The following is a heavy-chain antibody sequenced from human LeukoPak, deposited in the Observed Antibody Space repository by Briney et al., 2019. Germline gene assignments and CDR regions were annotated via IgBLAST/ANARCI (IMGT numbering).Heavy chain of an antibody. V-gene: IGHV4-39*07. CDR1: GGSISSSSHY. D-gene: IGHD1-14*01. CDR2: ISYSGST. J-gene: IGHJ4*02. Sequence: PAETLSLTCTVSGGSISSSSHYWDWIRQPPGKGLEWIGSISYSGSTYYNPSLKSRVTISVDTSKNQFSLKLNSVTAADTAVYYCARDSNRLDYWGQGTLVTVSS. CDR3: ARDSNRLDY.